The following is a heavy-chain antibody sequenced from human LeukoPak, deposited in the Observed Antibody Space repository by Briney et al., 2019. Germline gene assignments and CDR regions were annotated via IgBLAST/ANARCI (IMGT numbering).Heavy chain of an antibody. J-gene: IGHJ4*02. Sequence: GGSLRLSCAASGFTLSNFGMHWLRQAPGKGLEWVAFIRSDGNYKYYADSVKGRFTISRDNAKNSLYLQMNSLRAEDTAVYYCARATDPYYYDSSGYYNPFDYWGQGTLVTVSS. CDR2: IRSDGNYK. CDR3: ARATDPYYYDSSGYYNPFDY. D-gene: IGHD3-22*01. CDR1: GFTLSNFG. V-gene: IGHV3-30*02.